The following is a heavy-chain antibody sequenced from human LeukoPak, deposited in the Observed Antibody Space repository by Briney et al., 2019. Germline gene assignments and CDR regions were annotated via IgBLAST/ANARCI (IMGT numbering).Heavy chain of an antibody. CDR3: AREGVWVPSAAAGTCYFDY. CDR1: GGSISSSSYY. J-gene: IGHJ4*02. V-gene: IGHV4-39*07. Sequence: SETLSLTCTVSGGSISSSSYYWGWIRQPPGKGLEWIGSIYYSGSTYYNPSLKSRVTISVDTSKNQFSLKLSSVTAADTAVYYCAREGVWVPSAAAGTCYFDYWGQGTLVTVSS. CDR2: IYYSGST. D-gene: IGHD6-13*01.